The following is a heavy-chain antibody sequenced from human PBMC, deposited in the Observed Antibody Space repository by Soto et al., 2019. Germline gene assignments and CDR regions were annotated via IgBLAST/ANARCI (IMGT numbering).Heavy chain of an antibody. CDR3: AREYDILTGYPFDY. Sequence: GGSLRLSCAASGFTFSSYGMHWVRQAPGKGLEWVAVISYDGSNKYYADSVKGRFTISRDNSKNTLYLQMNSLRAEDTAVYYCAREYDILTGYPFDYWGQGTLVTVSS. CDR2: ISYDGSNK. V-gene: IGHV3-30*03. J-gene: IGHJ4*02. D-gene: IGHD3-9*01. CDR1: GFTFSSYG.